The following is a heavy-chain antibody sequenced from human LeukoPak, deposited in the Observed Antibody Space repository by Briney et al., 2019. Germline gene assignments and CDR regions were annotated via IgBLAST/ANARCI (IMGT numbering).Heavy chain of an antibody. Sequence: TSETLSLTCTVSGGSISSYYWSWIRQPPGKGLEWIGYIYYSGSTNYNPSLKSRVTISLDTSKNQFSLKLSSVTAADTAMYYCARVETEGGSWYGVHYFDYWGQGTQVTVSS. D-gene: IGHD6-13*01. CDR1: GGSISSYY. CDR3: ARVETEGGSWYGVHYFDY. V-gene: IGHV4-59*08. J-gene: IGHJ4*02. CDR2: IYYSGST.